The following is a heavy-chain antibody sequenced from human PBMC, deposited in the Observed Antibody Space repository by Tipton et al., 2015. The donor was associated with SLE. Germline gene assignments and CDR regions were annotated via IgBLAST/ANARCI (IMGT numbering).Heavy chain of an antibody. CDR2: ISYDGSNK. CDR1: GFTFSSYG. V-gene: IGHV3-30*18. D-gene: IGHD3-3*01. J-gene: IGHJ6*02. Sequence: SLRLSCAASGFTFSSYGMHWVRQAPGKGLEWVAVISYDGSNKYYADSVKGRFTISRDNSKNTLYLQMNSLRAEDTAVYYCANGITIFASRYGMDVWGQGTTVTISS. CDR3: ANGITIFASRYGMDV.